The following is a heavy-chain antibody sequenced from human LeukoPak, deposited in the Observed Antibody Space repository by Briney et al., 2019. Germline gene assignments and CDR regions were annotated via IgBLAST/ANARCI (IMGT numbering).Heavy chain of an antibody. CDR3: ARSAGITGTGFDP. D-gene: IGHD1-7*01. J-gene: IGHJ5*02. Sequence: ASVKVSCKASGYTFTSYGISGVRQAPGQGLEWMGWISAYNGHTNYAQKLQGRVTMTTDTYTTTAYMELGSLRSDDTAVYYCARSAGITGTGFDPWGQGTLVTVSS. CDR2: ISAYNGHT. V-gene: IGHV1-18*01. CDR1: GYTFTSYG.